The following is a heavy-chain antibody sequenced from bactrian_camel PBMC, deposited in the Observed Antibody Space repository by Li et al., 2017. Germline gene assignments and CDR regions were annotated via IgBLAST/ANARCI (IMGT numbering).Heavy chain of an antibody. CDR1: RNPYSAYR. V-gene: IGHV3S1*01. CDR2: ITTRRGETT. D-gene: IGHD6*01. Sequence: HVQLVESGGGSVQSGGSLRLSCVVARNPYSAYRMAWFRQAPGKEREGVAAITTRRGETTYYADSVKGRFTISQGRAKMTVYLQMNDLKPEDSAIYYCAADPPTVLAGGCGLLHHFGFWGQGTQVTVS. J-gene: IGHJ6*01. CDR3: AADPPTVLAGGCGLLHHFGF.